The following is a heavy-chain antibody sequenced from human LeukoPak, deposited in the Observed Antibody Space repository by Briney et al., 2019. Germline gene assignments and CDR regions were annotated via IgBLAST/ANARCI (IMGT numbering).Heavy chain of an antibody. CDR3: AKEIRNYGGNAY. Sequence: GGSLRLSCAASGFTFSNYAMSWVRQVPGKGLEWVSTISGSGGSTYYADPLKGRFSISRDNSKNTLFLQMKSLRAEDTAVYYCAKEIRNYGGNAYWGQGTLVTVSS. D-gene: IGHD4-23*01. CDR2: ISGSGGST. CDR1: GFTFSNYA. V-gene: IGHV3-23*01. J-gene: IGHJ4*02.